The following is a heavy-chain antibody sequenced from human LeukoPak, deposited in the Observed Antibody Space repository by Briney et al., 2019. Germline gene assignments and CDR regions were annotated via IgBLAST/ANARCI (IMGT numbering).Heavy chain of an antibody. V-gene: IGHV4-31*03. CDR3: ARGSSPANWFDP. CDR2: IYYSGST. Sequence: SETLSLTCTVSGGSISSGGYYWSWIRQHPGKGLEWIGYIYYSGSTYYNPSLKSRVTISVGTSKNQFSLKLSSVTAADTAVYYCARGSSPANWFDPWGQGTLVTVSS. D-gene: IGHD6-6*01. CDR1: GGSISSGGYY. J-gene: IGHJ5*02.